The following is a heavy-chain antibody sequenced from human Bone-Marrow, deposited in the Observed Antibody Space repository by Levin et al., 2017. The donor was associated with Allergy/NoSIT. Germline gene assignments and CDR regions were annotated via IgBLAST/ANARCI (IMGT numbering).Heavy chain of an antibody. D-gene: IGHD1-26*01. CDR3: ARDHRLASRSFDL. CDR1: GFTFRTSS. CDR2: ISGSSTII. Sequence: GGSRRLSCAASGFTFRTSSINWVRQAPGKGLEWVSSISGSSTIIFYAESVKGRFTISRDNARNSLFLQMNSLRAEDTATYYCARDHRLASRSFDLWCQGTVVTVSS. J-gene: IGHJ3*01. V-gene: IGHV3-21*01.